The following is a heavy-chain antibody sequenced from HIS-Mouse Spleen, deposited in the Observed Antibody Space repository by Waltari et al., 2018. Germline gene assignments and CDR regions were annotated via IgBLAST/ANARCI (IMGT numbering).Heavy chain of an antibody. CDR1: GGSISSSSYY. V-gene: IGHV4-39*07. CDR2: IHYSGIT. J-gene: IGHJ2*01. Sequence: QLQLQESGPGLVKPSETLSLTCTVSGGSISSSSYYWGWIRQPPGKGLEWIGSIHYSGITAYNPALKSRVTISVDTSKNQFSLKLSSVTAADTAVYYCAREIPYSSSWYDWYFDLWGRGTLVTVSS. CDR3: AREIPYSSSWYDWYFDL. D-gene: IGHD6-13*01.